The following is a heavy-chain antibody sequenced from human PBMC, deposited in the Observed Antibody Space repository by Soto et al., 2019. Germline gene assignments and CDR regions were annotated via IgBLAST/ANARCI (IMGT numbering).Heavy chain of an antibody. V-gene: IGHV1-18*01. Sequence: GVSGKVSSKASGYAFTSYGISWVRQAPGQGLEWMGWISAYNGNTNYAQKLQGRVTMTTDTSTSTAYMELRSLRSDDTAVYYCAYSYGSGSYAFDYWGQGTLVTVSS. CDR2: ISAYNGNT. J-gene: IGHJ4*02. CDR1: GYAFTSYG. CDR3: AYSYGSGSYAFDY. D-gene: IGHD3-10*01.